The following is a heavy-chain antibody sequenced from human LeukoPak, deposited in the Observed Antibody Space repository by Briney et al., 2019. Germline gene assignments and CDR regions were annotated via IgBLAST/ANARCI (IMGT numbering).Heavy chain of an antibody. J-gene: IGHJ4*02. D-gene: IGHD5-18*01. CDR1: GGSFSGYY. V-gene: IGHV4-34*01. CDR2: INHSGST. CDR3: ARGGYSYVVDY. Sequence: SSGTLSLTCAVYGGSFSGYYWSWIRQPPGKGLEWIGEINHSGSTNYNPSLKSRVTISVDTSKNQFSLKLSSVTAADTAVYYCARGGYSYVVDYWGQGTLVTVSS.